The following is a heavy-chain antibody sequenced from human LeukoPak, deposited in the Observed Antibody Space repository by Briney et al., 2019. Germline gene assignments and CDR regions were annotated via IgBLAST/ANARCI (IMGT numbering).Heavy chain of an antibody. V-gene: IGHV4-38-2*01. Sequence: SETLSLTCAVSGYSISSGYYWGWIRQPPGKGLEWIGSIYHSGSTYYNPSLKSRVTIPVDTSKNQFSPKLSSVTAADTAVYYCATVDTAMVTSGYFDYWGQGTLVTVSS. CDR3: ATVDTAMVTSGYFDY. J-gene: IGHJ4*02. D-gene: IGHD5-18*01. CDR1: GYSISSGYY. CDR2: IYHSGST.